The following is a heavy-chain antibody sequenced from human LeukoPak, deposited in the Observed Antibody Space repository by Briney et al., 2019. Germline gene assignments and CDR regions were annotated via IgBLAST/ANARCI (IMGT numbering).Heavy chain of an antibody. J-gene: IGHJ4*02. Sequence: SETLSLTCVVSGDSFTRYYWSWIRQSAGKGLEWIGRIYISGSTNYNPSLKSRVTMSVGMSKTQFSLKLRSVTAADTAVYYCARASYDSSGYYYFDYWGQGILVTVSS. CDR2: IYISGST. D-gene: IGHD3-22*01. V-gene: IGHV4-4*07. CDR3: ARASYDSSGYYYFDY. CDR1: GDSFTRYY.